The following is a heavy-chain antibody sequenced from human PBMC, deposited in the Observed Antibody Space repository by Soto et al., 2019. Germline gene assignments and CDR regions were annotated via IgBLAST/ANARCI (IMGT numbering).Heavy chain of an antibody. J-gene: IGHJ3*02. Sequence: GEDLKISCQGSGYTFTTYWIGWVREMPGKGLGWVGIMYPGDSDAIYSPSFQGQVSISSDKSISTAHLHWSSLNASDTAMYYCARGGYWGNSNDSFYIWGPGTMVTVSS. CDR3: ARGGYWGNSNDSFYI. D-gene: IGHD6-25*01. V-gene: IGHV5-51*01. CDR1: GYTFTTYW. CDR2: MYPGDSDA.